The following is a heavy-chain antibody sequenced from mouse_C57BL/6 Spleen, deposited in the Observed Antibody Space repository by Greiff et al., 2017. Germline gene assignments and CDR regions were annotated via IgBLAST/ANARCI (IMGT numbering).Heavy chain of an antibody. CDR1: GYTFPDYE. Sequence: QVQLQQSGAELVRPGASVTLSCKASGYTFPDYEMHWVKQTPVHGLEWIGAIDPETGGTAYNQKFKGKAILTADKSSSTAYMELRSLTSEDSAVYYCTVNYDVAWFAYWGQGTLVTVSA. V-gene: IGHV1-15*01. J-gene: IGHJ3*01. D-gene: IGHD2-4*01. CDR3: TVNYDVAWFAY. CDR2: IDPETGGT.